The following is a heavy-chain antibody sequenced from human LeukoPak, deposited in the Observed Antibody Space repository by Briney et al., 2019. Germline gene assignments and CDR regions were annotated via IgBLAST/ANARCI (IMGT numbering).Heavy chain of an antibody. CDR3: AKTEGATSDSDY. CDR1: GFTFSSYA. Sequence: PGGSLRLSCAASGFTFSSYAMSWVRLAPGKGLEWVSAISGSGGSTYYADSVKGRFTISRDNSKNTLYLQMNSLRAEDTAVYYCAKTEGATSDSDYWGQGTLVTVSS. D-gene: IGHD1-26*01. V-gene: IGHV3-23*01. CDR2: ISGSGGST. J-gene: IGHJ4*02.